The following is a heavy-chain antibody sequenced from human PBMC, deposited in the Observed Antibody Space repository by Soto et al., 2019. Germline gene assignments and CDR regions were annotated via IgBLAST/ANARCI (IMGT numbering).Heavy chain of an antibody. J-gene: IGHJ4*02. CDR3: VVAAQPYYFDY. CDR2: ISAYNGNT. V-gene: IGHV1-18*01. Sequence: QVQLVQSGAEVKKPGASVKVSCKASGYTFTSYGISWVRQAPGQGLGWMGWISAYNGNTNYAQKLQGRVHINTDTSTSTAYMELRSLRSDDTAVYYCVVAAQPYYFDYWGQGTLVTVSS. CDR1: GYTFTSYG. D-gene: IGHD2-15*01.